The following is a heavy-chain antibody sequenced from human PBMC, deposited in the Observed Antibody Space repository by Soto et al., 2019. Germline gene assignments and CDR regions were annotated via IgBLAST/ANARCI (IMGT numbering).Heavy chain of an antibody. J-gene: IGHJ6*03. V-gene: IGHV4-39*01. D-gene: IGHD3-10*01. CDR1: GGSISSSSYY. CDR2: IYYSGST. CDR3: ASPPPYYYGSGSYSTDYYYYYMDV. Sequence: QLQLQESGPGLVKPSETLSLTCTVSGGSISSSSYYWGWIRQPPGKGLEWIGSIYYSGSTYYNPSLKSRVNISVDTSTNQFSLKLSSVTAADTAVYYCASPPPYYYGSGSYSTDYYYYYMDVWGKGTTVTVSS.